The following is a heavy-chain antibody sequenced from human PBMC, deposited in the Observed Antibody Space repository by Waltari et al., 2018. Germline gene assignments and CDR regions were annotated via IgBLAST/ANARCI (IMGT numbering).Heavy chain of an antibody. CDR2: FDPEDGET. Sequence: QVQLVQSGAEVKKPGASVKVSCKVSGYTLTELSLHWVRQASGRGLEWMGGFDPEDGETIYAQKFQGRVTMTEDTSTDTAYMELSSLRSEDTAVYYCATSEGERSSSKDHNWFDPWGQGTLVTVSS. CDR3: ATSEGERSSSKDHNWFDP. J-gene: IGHJ5*02. CDR1: GYTLTELS. D-gene: IGHD6-6*01. V-gene: IGHV1-24*01.